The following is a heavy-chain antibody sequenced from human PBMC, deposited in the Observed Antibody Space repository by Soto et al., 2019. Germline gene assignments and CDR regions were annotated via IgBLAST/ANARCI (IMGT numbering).Heavy chain of an antibody. CDR1: GVSISDTSYY. CDR2: IYFNGNT. J-gene: IGHJ4*02. Sequence: QLQLQESGPGLVKPSETLSLTCNVSGVSISDTSYYWGWIRQPPGKGLEWIGTIYFNGNTFYNPSLKRRLTISVYTSKTQFSLRLTFVTAADTAVYYCARQGSYWGQGTLVAVSS. CDR3: ARQGSY. V-gene: IGHV4-39*01.